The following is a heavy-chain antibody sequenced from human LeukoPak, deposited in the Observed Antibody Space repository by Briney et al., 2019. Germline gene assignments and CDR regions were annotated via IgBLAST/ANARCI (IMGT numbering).Heavy chain of an antibody. CDR1: GLTFSGSA. Sequence: PGGPLRLSCAASGLTFSGSAMQWVRHASGKGREGVGRIRSKANNYATAYAASVKGRFIISRDDSKNTAYMQMNSLKSEDTAVYYCSRINPSTGSYYDALDIWGRGTMVTVSS. D-gene: IGHD1-26*01. CDR3: SRINPSTGSYYDALDI. V-gene: IGHV3-73*01. CDR2: IRSKANNYAT. J-gene: IGHJ3*02.